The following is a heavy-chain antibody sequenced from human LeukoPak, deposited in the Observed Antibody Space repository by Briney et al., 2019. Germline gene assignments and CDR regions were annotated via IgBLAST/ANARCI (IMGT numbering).Heavy chain of an antibody. D-gene: IGHD6-13*01. CDR3: ASGRQLGY. V-gene: IGHV3-7*01. CDR1: GFTFSNYW. Sequence: GGSLSLSCAASGFTFSNYWMSWVRQAPGKGLEWVANIKEDGSEKYYVDSVKGRFTISRDNARNSLYPQMNSLRAEDTAVYYCASGRQLGYWGQGTLVTVSS. J-gene: IGHJ4*02. CDR2: IKEDGSEK.